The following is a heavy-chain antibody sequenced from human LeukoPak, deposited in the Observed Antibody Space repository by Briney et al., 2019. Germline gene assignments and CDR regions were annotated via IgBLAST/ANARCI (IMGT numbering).Heavy chain of an antibody. J-gene: IGHJ5*02. CDR1: GGSISSYY. V-gene: IGHV4-59*08. CDR2: IYYSGST. Sequence: PSETLSLTCTVFGGSISSYYWSWIRQPPGKGLEWIGYIYYSGSTNYNPSLKSRVTISVDTSKNQFSLKLSSVTAADTAVYYCARHSNYGSGSYYRYWFDPWGQGTLVTVSS. CDR3: ARHSNYGSGSYYRYWFDP. D-gene: IGHD3-10*01.